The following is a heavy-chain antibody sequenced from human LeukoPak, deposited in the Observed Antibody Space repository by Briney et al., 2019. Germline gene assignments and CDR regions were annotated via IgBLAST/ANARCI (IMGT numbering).Heavy chain of an antibody. CDR1: GCTFTGYY. D-gene: IGHD3-22*01. J-gene: IGHJ4*02. V-gene: IGHV1-2*02. CDR3: AAMYYYDSSGYY. Sequence: ASVKVSCKASGCTFTGYYMHWVRQAPGQGLEWMGWINPNSGGTNYAQKFQGRVTMTRDTSISTAYMELSRLRSDDTAVYYCAAMYYYDSSGYYWGQGTLVTVSS. CDR2: INPNSGGT.